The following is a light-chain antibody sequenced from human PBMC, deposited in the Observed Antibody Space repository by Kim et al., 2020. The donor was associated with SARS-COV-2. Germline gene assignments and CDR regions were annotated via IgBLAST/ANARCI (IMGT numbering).Light chain of an antibody. CDR2: GAS. J-gene: IGKJ1*01. V-gene: IGKV3-20*01. CDR3: QQYSSSPAT. CDR1: QSVRSNY. Sequence: SPGERATLADRPSQSVRSNYLAWYQQKPGQAHRLLIYGASSRATGIPDRFSGSGSGTDFTLTITRLEPEDFAVYYCQQYSSSPATFGQGTKVDIK.